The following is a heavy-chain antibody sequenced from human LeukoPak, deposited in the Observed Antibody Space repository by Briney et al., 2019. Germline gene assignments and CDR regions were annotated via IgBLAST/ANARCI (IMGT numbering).Heavy chain of an antibody. CDR3: ARDEGAVAGTGYYYYMDV. V-gene: IGHV4-39*07. CDR2: IYYSGST. J-gene: IGHJ6*03. D-gene: IGHD6-19*01. CDR1: GFTFSSYA. Sequence: GSLRLSCAASGFTFSSYAMSWVRQPPGKGLEWIGSIYYSGSTYYNPSLKSRVTISVDTSKNQFSLKLSSVTAADTAVYYCARDEGAVAGTGYYYYMDVWGKGTTVTVSS.